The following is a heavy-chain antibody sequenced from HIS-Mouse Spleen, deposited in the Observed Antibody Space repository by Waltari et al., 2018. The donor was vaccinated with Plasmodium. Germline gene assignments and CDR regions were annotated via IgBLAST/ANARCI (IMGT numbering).Heavy chain of an antibody. J-gene: IGHJ2*01. D-gene: IGHD6-13*01. CDR3: ASSWYWYFDL. V-gene: IGHV3-7*01. CDR2: RKQDGSEK. Sequence: EVQLVESGGGLVQPGGSLRLSCAASGFTFSSYRMSWVRQAPGKGLEWVANRKQDGSEKYYVDSVKGRFTISRDNAKNSLYLQMNSLRAEDTAVYYCASSWYWYFDLWGRGTLVTVSS. CDR1: GFTFSSYR.